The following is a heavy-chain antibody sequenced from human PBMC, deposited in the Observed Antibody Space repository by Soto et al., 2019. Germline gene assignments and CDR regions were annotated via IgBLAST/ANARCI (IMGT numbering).Heavy chain of an antibody. D-gene: IGHD3-16*01. J-gene: IGHJ4*02. V-gene: IGHV3-15*01. Sequence: GGSLRLSCAASGFTFSNAWMSWVRQAPGKGLEWVGRIKSKTDGGTTDYAAPVKGRFTISRDDSKNTLYLQMNSLKTEDTAVYYCTTDWGRDEYSYFDYWGQGTLVTVSS. CDR2: IKSKTDGGTT. CDR3: TTDWGRDEYSYFDY. CDR1: GFTFSNAW.